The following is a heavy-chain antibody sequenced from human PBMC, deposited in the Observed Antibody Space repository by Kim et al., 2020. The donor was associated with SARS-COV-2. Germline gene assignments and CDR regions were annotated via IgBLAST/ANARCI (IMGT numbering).Heavy chain of an antibody. D-gene: IGHD3-10*01. V-gene: IGHV3-74*01. J-gene: IGHJ6*02. CDR3: ARVRGSRGGMDV. Sequence: GGSLRLSCAASGFTFSSYWMHWVRQAPGKGLVWVSRINSDGSSTSYADSVKGRFTISRDNAKNTLYLQMNSLRAEDTAVYYCARVRGSRGGMDVWGQGTTVTVSS. CDR2: INSDGSST. CDR1: GFTFSSYW.